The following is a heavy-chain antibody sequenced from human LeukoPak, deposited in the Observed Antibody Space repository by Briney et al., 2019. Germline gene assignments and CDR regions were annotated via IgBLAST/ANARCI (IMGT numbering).Heavy chain of an antibody. Sequence: GGSLRLSCAASGFTFSSYWMSWVRQAPGKGLEWVANIKQDGSEKYYVDSVKGRFTIPRDNAKNSLYLQMNSLRAEDTAVYYCARRQQDRAGYSSSWYYYYYYYMDVWGKGTTVTLSS. V-gene: IGHV3-7*01. CDR1: GFTFSSYW. J-gene: IGHJ6*03. D-gene: IGHD6-13*01. CDR3: ARRQQDRAGYSSSWYYYYYYYMDV. CDR2: IKQDGSEK.